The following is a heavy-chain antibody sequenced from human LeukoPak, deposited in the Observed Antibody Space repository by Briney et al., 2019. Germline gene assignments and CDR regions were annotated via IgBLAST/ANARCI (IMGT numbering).Heavy chain of an antibody. CDR2: ISSSGSTI. Sequence: PGGSLRLSCAAPGFTFSSYEMNWVRQAPGKGLEWVSYISSSGSTIYYADSVKGRFTISRDNAKNSLYLQMNSLRAEDTAVYYCGRGGETYSSSWYLELDYWGQGTQVTVSS. J-gene: IGHJ4*02. CDR1: GFTFSSYE. CDR3: GRGGETYSSSWYLELDY. D-gene: IGHD6-13*01. V-gene: IGHV3-48*03.